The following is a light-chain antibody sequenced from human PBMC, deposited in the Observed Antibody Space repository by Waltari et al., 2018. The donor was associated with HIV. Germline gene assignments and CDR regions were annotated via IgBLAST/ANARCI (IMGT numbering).Light chain of an antibody. CDR3: SSYTSSSTLVV. V-gene: IGLV2-14*01. Sequence: QSALTQPASVSGSPGQSITISCTGTSSDVGGYNYVSRYQQPPGKAPKLLIYDVSNRPSGVSNRFSGSKSGNTASLTISGLQAEDEADYYCSSYTSSSTLVVFGTGTKVTVL. CDR2: DVS. CDR1: SSDVGGYNY. J-gene: IGLJ1*01.